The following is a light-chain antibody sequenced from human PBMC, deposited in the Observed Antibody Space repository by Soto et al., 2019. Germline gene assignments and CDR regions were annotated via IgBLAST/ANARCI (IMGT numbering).Light chain of an antibody. Sequence: VILTQSPGPLSFSPGERATLSCRASQIVTSRQLAWYQQKPGQPPRLLIYGISSRANGIPDRFSGSGSGTDFTLTISRLEPEDYAVYYCQQYDISPPITFGQGTRLEIK. J-gene: IGKJ5*01. V-gene: IGKV3-20*01. CDR1: QIVTSRQ. CDR3: QQYDISPPIT. CDR2: GIS.